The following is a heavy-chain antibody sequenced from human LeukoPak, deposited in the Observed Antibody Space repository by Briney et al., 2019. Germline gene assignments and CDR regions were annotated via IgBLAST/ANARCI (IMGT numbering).Heavy chain of an antibody. D-gene: IGHD3-16*01. Sequence: PGGSLRLSCAASGFTFSSYAMSWVRQAPCKGLEWVAFIRYDGSNKYYADSVKGRFTISRDNSKNTLYLQMNSLRPEDTAVYYCAKEGRGGFDIWGQGTMVTVSS. CDR2: IRYDGSNK. J-gene: IGHJ3*02. CDR1: GFTFSSYA. V-gene: IGHV3-30*02. CDR3: AKEGRGGFDI.